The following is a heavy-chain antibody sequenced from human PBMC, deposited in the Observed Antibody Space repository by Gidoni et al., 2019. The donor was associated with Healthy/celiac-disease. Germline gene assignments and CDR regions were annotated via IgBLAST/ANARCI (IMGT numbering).Heavy chain of an antibody. J-gene: IGHJ4*02. CDR3: ARDSGYDLSFFYFGF. D-gene: IGHD5-12*01. V-gene: IGHV4-59*01. Sequence: QVQLPESGPGLVKPSETLSPTCPVSGGSLSSYYGTWIRQPPGKGLEWIGYIYYSGSTNSNPSRKSRVTIAVDPAKHQFSLKLSSVTAADAAVYYCARDSGYDLSFFYFGFWGQGTLVTVSS. CDR1: GGSLSSYY. CDR2: IYYSGST.